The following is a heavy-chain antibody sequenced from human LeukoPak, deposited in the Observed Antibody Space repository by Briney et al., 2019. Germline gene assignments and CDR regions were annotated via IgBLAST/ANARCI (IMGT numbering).Heavy chain of an antibody. Sequence: KASETLSLTCTVSGGSISSSSYYWGWIRQPPGKGLEWIGSIYYSGSTYYNPSLKSRVTISVDTSKNQFSLKLSSVTAADTAVYYCARDVSAGWLQSRDYWGQGTLVTVSS. CDR2: IYYSGST. CDR1: GGSISSSSYY. D-gene: IGHD5-24*01. J-gene: IGHJ4*02. CDR3: ARDVSAGWLQSRDY. V-gene: IGHV4-39*02.